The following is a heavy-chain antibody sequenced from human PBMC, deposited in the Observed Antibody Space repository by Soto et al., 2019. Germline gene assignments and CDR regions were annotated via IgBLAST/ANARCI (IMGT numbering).Heavy chain of an antibody. V-gene: IGHV3-23*01. J-gene: IGHJ6*02. CDR3: AKDLGYCSGGSCYSNYYYGMDV. Sequence: GESLKISCAASGFTFSSYAMSWVRQAPGKGLEWVSAISGSGGSTYYADSVKGRFTISRDNSKNTLYLQMNSLRAEDTAVYYCAKDLGYCSGGSCYSNYYYGMDVWGQGTTVTVSS. D-gene: IGHD2-15*01. CDR2: ISGSGGST. CDR1: GFTFSSYA.